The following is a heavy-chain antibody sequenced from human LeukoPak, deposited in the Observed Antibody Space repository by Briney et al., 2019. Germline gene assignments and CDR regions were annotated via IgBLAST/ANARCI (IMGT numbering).Heavy chain of an antibody. CDR1: GFTFSNAW. Sequence: PGGSLRLSCAASGFTFSNAWMSWVRQAPGKGLEWVGRIKSKTDGGTTDYAAPVKGRLTISRDDSKNTLYLQMNSLKTEDTAVYYCTTAFAEYYDYVWGSYRQGTDYWGQGTLVTVSS. D-gene: IGHD3-16*02. J-gene: IGHJ4*02. CDR2: IKSKTDGGTT. CDR3: TTAFAEYYDYVWGSYRQGTDY. V-gene: IGHV3-15*01.